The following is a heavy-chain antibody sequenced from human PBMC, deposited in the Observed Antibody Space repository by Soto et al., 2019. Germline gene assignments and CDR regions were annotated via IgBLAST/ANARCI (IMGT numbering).Heavy chain of an antibody. Sequence: GASVKVSCKASGGTFSSYAISWVRQAPGQGLEWMGGIIPIFGTANYAQKFQGRVTITADESTSTAYMELSSLRSEDTAVYYCTFGVVIIVSQDYYYYGMDVWGQGTTVTVSS. CDR3: TFGVVIIVSQDYYYYGMDV. J-gene: IGHJ6*02. CDR1: GGTFSSYA. CDR2: IIPIFGTA. D-gene: IGHD3-3*01. V-gene: IGHV1-69*13.